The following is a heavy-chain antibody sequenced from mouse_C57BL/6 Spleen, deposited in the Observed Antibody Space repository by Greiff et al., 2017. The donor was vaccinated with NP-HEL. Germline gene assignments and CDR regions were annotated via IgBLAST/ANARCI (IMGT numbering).Heavy chain of an antibody. CDR3: ASDGNSYAMDY. V-gene: IGHV1-22*01. CDR1: GYTFTDYN. CDR2: INPNNGGT. D-gene: IGHD2-1*01. Sequence: EVQLQQSGPELVKPGASVKMSCKASGYTFTDYNMHWGKQSHGNSLEGIGYINPNNGGTSYNQKFKGKATLTVNKSSSTAYMELRSLTSEDSAVYYCASDGNSYAMDYWGPGTSVTVSS. J-gene: IGHJ4*01.